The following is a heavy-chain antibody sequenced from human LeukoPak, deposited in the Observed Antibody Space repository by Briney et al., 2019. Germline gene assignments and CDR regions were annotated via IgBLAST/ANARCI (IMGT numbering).Heavy chain of an antibody. CDR1: GFTFSSYA. V-gene: IGHV3-23*01. Sequence: GGSLRLSCAASGFTFSSYAMSWVRQAPGKGLEWVSAISGSGGSTYYADSVKGRFTISRDNSKNTLYLQMNSLKTEDTAVYYCTSRSGIAAPGKNPFYDYWGQGTLVTVSS. D-gene: IGHD6-13*01. CDR3: TSRSGIAAPGKNPFYDY. CDR2: ISGSGGST. J-gene: IGHJ4*02.